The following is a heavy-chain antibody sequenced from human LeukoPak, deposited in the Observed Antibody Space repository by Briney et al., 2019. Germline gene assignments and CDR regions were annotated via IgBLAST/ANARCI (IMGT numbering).Heavy chain of an antibody. CDR3: ARSGLPLENIVVVTTYYYYYMDV. J-gene: IGHJ6*03. V-gene: IGHV3-7*01. CDR2: IKQDGSEK. Sequence: PGGSLRLSCAASGFTFSSYWMSWVRQAPGKGLEWVANIKQDGSEKYYVDSVKGRFTISRDNAKNSLYLQMNSLRAEDTAVYYCARSGLPLENIVVVTTYYYYYMDVWGKGTTVTISS. D-gene: IGHD2-21*02. CDR1: GFTFSSYW.